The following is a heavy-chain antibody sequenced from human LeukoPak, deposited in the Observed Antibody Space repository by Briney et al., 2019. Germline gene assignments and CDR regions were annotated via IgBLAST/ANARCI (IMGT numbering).Heavy chain of an antibody. D-gene: IGHD3-3*01. Sequence: PSQTLSLTCTVSGGSISSGGYYWDWIRQHPGKGLEWIGYIYYSGSTYYNPSLKSRVTISVDTSKNQFSLKLSSVTAADTAVYYCARTNLTYYDFWSGYFFSYWGQGTLVTVSS. J-gene: IGHJ4*02. CDR3: ARTNLTYYDFWSGYFFSY. CDR2: IYYSGST. CDR1: GGSISSGGYY. V-gene: IGHV4-31*03.